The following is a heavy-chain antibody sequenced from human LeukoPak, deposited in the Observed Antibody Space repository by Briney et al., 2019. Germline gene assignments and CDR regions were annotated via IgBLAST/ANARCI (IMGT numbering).Heavy chain of an antibody. J-gene: IGHJ3*02. V-gene: IGHV3-30*14. CDR3: AKVKGKDGFRDAYDI. CDR1: GFTFSSYA. Sequence: GGSLRLSCAASGFTFSSYAMHWVRQAPGKGLEWVAVISYDGSNKYYADFVKGRFTTARDNSKNTLYLQMNSLRAEDTALYYCAKVKGKDGFRDAYDIWGQGTMVTVSS. CDR2: ISYDGSNK.